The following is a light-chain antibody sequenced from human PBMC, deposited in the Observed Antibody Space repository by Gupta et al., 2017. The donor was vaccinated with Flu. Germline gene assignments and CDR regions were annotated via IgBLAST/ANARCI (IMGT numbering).Light chain of an antibody. CDR1: SSDIGAGND. Sequence: QSVLTHPPSLSGAPGQTVTISCTGSSSDIGAGNDVYWYQHLPGTVPKLLIFANTNRPSGVPDRFSGSKSGTSASLAITGLQAEDEADYYCQSYDRSLSGWVFGGGTKLTVL. V-gene: IGLV1-40*01. CDR2: ANT. CDR3: QSYDRSLSGWV. J-gene: IGLJ3*02.